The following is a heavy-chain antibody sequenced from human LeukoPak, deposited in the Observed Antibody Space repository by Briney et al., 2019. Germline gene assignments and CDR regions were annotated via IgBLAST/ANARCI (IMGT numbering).Heavy chain of an antibody. CDR3: ARAVVRWLQLPLFDY. V-gene: IGHV1-2*06. J-gene: IGHJ4*02. Sequence: ASVKVSCKASGYTFTGYYMHWVRQAPGQGLEWMGRINPNSGGTNYAQKFQGRATMTRDTSISTAYMELSRLRSDDTAVYYCARAVVRWLQLPLFDYWGQGTLVTVSS. D-gene: IGHD5-24*01. CDR1: GYTFTGYY. CDR2: INPNSGGT.